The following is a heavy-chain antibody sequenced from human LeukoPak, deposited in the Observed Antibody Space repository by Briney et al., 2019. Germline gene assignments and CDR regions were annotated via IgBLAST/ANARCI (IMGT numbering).Heavy chain of an antibody. CDR1: GGSFSGYY. J-gene: IGHJ4*02. Sequence: SETQSLTCAVYGGSFSGYYWNWIRQPPGEGLEWIGKIDHSGNTSYSPSLKSRVTISVDTSKNQFSLKLSSVTAADTAVYYCARDLAPGDQNGSLPWDWGQGTLVTVSS. CDR3: ARDLAPGDQNGSLPWD. V-gene: IGHV4-34*01. CDR2: IDHSGNT. D-gene: IGHD1-26*01.